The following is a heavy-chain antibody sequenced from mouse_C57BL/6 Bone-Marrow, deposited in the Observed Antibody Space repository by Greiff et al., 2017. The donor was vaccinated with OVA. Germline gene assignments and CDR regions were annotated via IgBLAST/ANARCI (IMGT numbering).Heavy chain of an antibody. CDR3: AREYYDYDEGYAMDY. V-gene: IGHV5-4*01. Sequence: EVKVEESGGGLVKPGGSLKLSCAASGFTFSSYAMSWVRQTPEKRLEWVATISDGGSYTYYPDNVKGRFTISRDNAKNNLYLQMSHLKSEDTAMYYCAREYYDYDEGYAMDYWGQGTSVTVSS. J-gene: IGHJ4*01. CDR1: GFTFSSYA. CDR2: ISDGGSYT. D-gene: IGHD2-4*01.